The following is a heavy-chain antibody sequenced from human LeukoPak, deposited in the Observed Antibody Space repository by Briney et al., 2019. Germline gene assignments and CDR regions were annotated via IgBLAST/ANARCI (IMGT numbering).Heavy chain of an antibody. J-gene: IGHJ6*03. CDR3: ARGRGDYGSGSYYPMDYYYYYMDV. CDR2: IYYSGST. CDR1: GGSISSYY. Sequence: SETLSLTCTVSGGSISSYYWSWIRQPPGKGLECIAYIYYSGSTNYNPSLKSRVTISVDTSKNQFSLKLSSVTAADTAVYYCARGRGDYGSGSYYPMDYYYYYMDVWGKGTTVTVSS. D-gene: IGHD3-10*01. V-gene: IGHV4-59*01.